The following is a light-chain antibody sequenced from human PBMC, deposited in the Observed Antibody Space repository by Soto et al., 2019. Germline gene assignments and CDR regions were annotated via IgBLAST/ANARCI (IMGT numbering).Light chain of an antibody. J-gene: IGKJ2*01. CDR2: DAS. Sequence: EIVVTQSPATLSVSPGERATLSCRASESVTSNLAWYQQKPGQAPSLLIYDASTRATSIPARFSGSGSGTDFTLTNGSLQSEDFAVYHCEQYSKWSYNFGQGTKLEIK. V-gene: IGKV3-15*01. CDR1: ESVTSN. CDR3: EQYSKWSYN.